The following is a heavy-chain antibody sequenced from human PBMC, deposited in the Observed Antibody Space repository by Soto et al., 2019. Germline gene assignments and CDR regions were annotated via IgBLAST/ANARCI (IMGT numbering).Heavy chain of an antibody. CDR2: IYWDDYK. J-gene: IGHJ6*02. D-gene: IGHD6-13*01. CDR3: ARIAFAEAAGTGYYYYGMDV. Sequence: SGPTLVNPTQTLTLTCTFSGFSLSTSGAGVGWIRQPPGEALEWLALIYWDDYKHFSPSLESRLTITKDTSKNQVVLTMTNMDPVDTATYYCARIAFAEAAGTGYYYYGMDVWGQGTTVTVSS. CDR1: GFSLSTSGAG. V-gene: IGHV2-5*02.